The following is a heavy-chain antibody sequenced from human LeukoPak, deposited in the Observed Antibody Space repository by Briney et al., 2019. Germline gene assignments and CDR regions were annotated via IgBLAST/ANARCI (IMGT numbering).Heavy chain of an antibody. CDR2: IYHSGST. CDR3: ARGSQYNYDSSGYYSHDY. CDR1: GGSISSSTW. V-gene: IGHV4-4*02. J-gene: IGHJ4*02. Sequence: SETLSLTCAVSGGSISSSTWWNWVRQPPGKGLEWIGEIYHSGSTNYNPSLKSRITISVDTSKNQFSLKLSSVTAADTAVYYCARGSQYNYDSSGYYSHDYWGQGTLVTVSS. D-gene: IGHD3-22*01.